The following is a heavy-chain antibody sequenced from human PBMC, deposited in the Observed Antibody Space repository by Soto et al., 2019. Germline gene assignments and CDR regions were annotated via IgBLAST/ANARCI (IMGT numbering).Heavy chain of an antibody. CDR3: AISGSYYASFGWFDP. D-gene: IGHD1-26*01. V-gene: IGHV4-59*01. CDR1: GGSISSYY. J-gene: IGHJ5*02. CDR2: IYYSGST. Sequence: SETLSLTCTVSGGSISSYYWSWIRQPPGKGLEWIGYIYYSGSTNYNPSLKSRVTISVDTSKNQFSLKLSSVTAADTAVYYCAISGSYYASFGWFDPWGQGTLVTVSS.